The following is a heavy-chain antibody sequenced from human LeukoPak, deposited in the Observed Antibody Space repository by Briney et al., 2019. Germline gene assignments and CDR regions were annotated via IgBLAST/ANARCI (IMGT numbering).Heavy chain of an antibody. D-gene: IGHD3-10*01. CDR2: IYSGGST. CDR1: GFTVSSNY. Sequence: PGGSLRLSCAAPGFTVSSNYMSWVRQAPGKGLEWVSVIYSGGSTYYADSVKGRFTISRDNSKNTLYLQMNSLRAEDTAVYYCARDTPTEGGLWFGELLGGMDVWGQGTTVTVSS. CDR3: ARDTPTEGGLWFGELLGGMDV. J-gene: IGHJ6*02. V-gene: IGHV3-66*01.